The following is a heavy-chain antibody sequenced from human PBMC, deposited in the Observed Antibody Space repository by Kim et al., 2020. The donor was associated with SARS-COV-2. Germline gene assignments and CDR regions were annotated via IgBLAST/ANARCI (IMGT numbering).Heavy chain of an antibody. V-gene: IGHV4-34*01. J-gene: IGHJ6*03. D-gene: IGHD2-21*01. CDR3: ARRAVMGYYYYYYYMDV. Sequence: LKSRVTISVDTSKNQFSLKLSSVTAADTAVYYCARRAVMGYYYYYYYMDVWGKGTTVTVSS.